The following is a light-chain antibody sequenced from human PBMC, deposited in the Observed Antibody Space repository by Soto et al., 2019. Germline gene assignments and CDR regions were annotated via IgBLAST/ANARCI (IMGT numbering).Light chain of an antibody. J-gene: IGKJ5*01. V-gene: IGKV1-39*01. Sequence: DIPMTQSPSSLSASVGDRVTITCRASQSISGYLNWYQQKPGQAPKLLIYVTSTLQSGVPSRFSGSGSGTDFTLTISCLQPEDFATYYCQQSYSTPITFGQGTRLEIK. CDR3: QQSYSTPIT. CDR2: VTS. CDR1: QSISGY.